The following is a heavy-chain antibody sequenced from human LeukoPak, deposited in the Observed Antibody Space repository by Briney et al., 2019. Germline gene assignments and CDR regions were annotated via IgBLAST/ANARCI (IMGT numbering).Heavy chain of an antibody. J-gene: IGHJ3*02. V-gene: IGHV5-51*01. CDR1: GYSFTSYW. CDR3: ARFPYSGSVNDAFDI. D-gene: IGHD6-13*01. Sequence: GESLKISGKGSGYSFTSYWIGWVRQMPGKGLDWMGIIYPGDSDTRYSPSFQGQVTISADKSISTAYLQWSSLKASDTAMYYCARFPYSGSVNDAFDIWGQGTMVTVSS. CDR2: IYPGDSDT.